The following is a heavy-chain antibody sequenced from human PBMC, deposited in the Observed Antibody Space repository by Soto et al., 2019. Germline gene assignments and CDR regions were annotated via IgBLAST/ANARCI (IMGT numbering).Heavy chain of an antibody. CDR3: ARCPGYSSSWGYYGMDV. V-gene: IGHV1-46*01. CDR2: INPSGGST. J-gene: IGHJ6*02. CDR1: GYTFTSYY. D-gene: IGHD6-13*01. Sequence: QVQLVQSGAEVKKPGASVKVSCKASGYTFTSYYMHWVRQAPGQGLEWMGIINPSGGSTSYAQKFQGRVTMTRDTSTSTVYMELSSLRSEDTAVYYCARCPGYSSSWGYYGMDVWGQGTTVTVSS.